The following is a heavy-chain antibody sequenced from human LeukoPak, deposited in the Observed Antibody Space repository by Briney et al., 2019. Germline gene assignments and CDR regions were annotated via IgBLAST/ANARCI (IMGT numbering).Heavy chain of an antibody. CDR1: GGSISSGGYS. D-gene: IGHD4-17*01. V-gene: IGHV4-30-2*01. Sequence: SETLSLTCAVSGGSISSGGYSWSWIRQPPGKGLEWIGYIYHSGSTYYSPSLKSRVTISVDRSKNQFSLKLSSVTAADTAAYYCARGGDYGDYGQVDYWGQGTLVTVSS. CDR2: IYHSGST. CDR3: ARGGDYGDYGQVDY. J-gene: IGHJ4*02.